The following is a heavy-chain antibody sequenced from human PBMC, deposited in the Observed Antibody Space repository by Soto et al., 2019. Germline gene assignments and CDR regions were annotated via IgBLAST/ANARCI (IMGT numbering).Heavy chain of an antibody. CDR3: ARAGSYYDILTGYLIPAYGMDV. D-gene: IGHD3-9*01. J-gene: IGHJ6*02. CDR2: IYYSGST. CDR1: GGSISSYY. V-gene: IGHV4-59*01. Sequence: PSETLSLTCTVSGGSISSYYWSWIRQPPGKGLEWIGYIYYSGSTNYNPSLKSRVTISVDTSKNQFSLKLSSVTAADTAVYYCARAGSYYDILTGYLIPAYGMDVWGQGTTVT.